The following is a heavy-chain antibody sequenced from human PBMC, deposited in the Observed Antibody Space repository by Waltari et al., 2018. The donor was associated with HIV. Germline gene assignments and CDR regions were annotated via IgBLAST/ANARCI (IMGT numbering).Heavy chain of an antibody. CDR3: ARVMQLALFDY. D-gene: IGHD6-6*01. CDR2: ISSSSSYI. V-gene: IGHV3-21*01. Sequence: EVQLVESGGGLVKPGGSLRLSCAASGFTFSSYSMTWVRQAPGKGLEWVSSISSSSSYIYYADSVKGRFTISRDNAKNSLYLQMNSLRAEDTAVYYCARVMQLALFDYWGQGTLVTVSS. J-gene: IGHJ4*02. CDR1: GFTFSSYS.